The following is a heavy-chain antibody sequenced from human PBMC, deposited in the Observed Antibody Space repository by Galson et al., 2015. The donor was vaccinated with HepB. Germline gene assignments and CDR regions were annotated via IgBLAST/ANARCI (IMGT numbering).Heavy chain of an antibody. D-gene: IGHD6-19*01. V-gene: IGHV3-23*01. CDR2: ISGSGGST. Sequence: SLRLSCAASGLTFSSYAMSWVRQAPGKGLEWVSAISGSGGSTYYADSVKGRFTISRDNSKNTLYLQMNSLRAEDTAVYYCAKGIAVANGFFDYWGQGTLVTVSS. CDR1: GLTFSSYA. CDR3: AKGIAVANGFFDY. J-gene: IGHJ4*02.